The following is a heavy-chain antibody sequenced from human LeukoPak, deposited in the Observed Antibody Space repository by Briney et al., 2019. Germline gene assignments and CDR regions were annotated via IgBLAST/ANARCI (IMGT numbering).Heavy chain of an antibody. CDR1: GFTFSSYW. V-gene: IGHV3-7*01. Sequence: GGSLRLSCAASGFTFSSYWMSWVRQAPGKGLEWVANIKQDGSEKYYVDSVKGRFTISRDNAKNSLYLQMNSLRAEDTAVYYCARDEGGYYDSSGSLYFQHWGQGTLVTVSS. D-gene: IGHD3-22*01. J-gene: IGHJ1*01. CDR3: ARDEGGYYDSSGSLYFQH. CDR2: IKQDGSEK.